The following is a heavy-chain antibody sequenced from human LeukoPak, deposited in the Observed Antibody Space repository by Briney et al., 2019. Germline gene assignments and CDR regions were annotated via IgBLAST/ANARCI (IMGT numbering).Heavy chain of an antibody. V-gene: IGHV3-23*01. CDR3: AKGHGDASGYYYFDS. CDR2: IRGNADTT. CDR1: GFIFTNYG. J-gene: IGHJ4*02. D-gene: IGHD3-22*01. Sequence: GGTLRLSCAASGFIFTNYGMSWVRQAPGKGLEWVSGIRGNADTTYYADSVKGRFSIFRDNYKNMLYLQMNSLRVDDTALYYCAKGHGDASGYYYFDSWAREPWSPSPQ.